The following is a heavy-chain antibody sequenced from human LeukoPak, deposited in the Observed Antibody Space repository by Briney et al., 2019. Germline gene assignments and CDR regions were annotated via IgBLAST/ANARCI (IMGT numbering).Heavy chain of an antibody. CDR1: GYTFTSYY. CDR3: ARDLYGDVYKRTTLGGAFDI. D-gene: IGHD5-24*01. Sequence: VKVSCKASGYTFTSYYMHWVRQAPGQGLEWMGIINPSGGSTSYAQKFQGRVTMTRDTSTSTVYMELSSLKSEDTAVYYCARDLYGDVYKRTTLGGAFDIWGQGTMVTVSS. J-gene: IGHJ3*02. V-gene: IGHV1-46*01. CDR2: INPSGGST.